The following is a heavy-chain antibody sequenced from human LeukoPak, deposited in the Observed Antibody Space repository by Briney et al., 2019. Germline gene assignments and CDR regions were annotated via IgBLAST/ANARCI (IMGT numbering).Heavy chain of an antibody. Sequence: PSETLSLTCAVYGGSFSGYYWSWIRQPPGKGLEWIGEISHSGSTNYNPSLKSRVTISVDTSKNQFSLKLSSVTAADTAVYYCARVGSSSWLSYFDYWGQGTLVTVSS. J-gene: IGHJ4*02. CDR2: ISHSGST. V-gene: IGHV4-34*01. CDR1: GGSFSGYY. D-gene: IGHD6-13*01. CDR3: ARVGSSSWLSYFDY.